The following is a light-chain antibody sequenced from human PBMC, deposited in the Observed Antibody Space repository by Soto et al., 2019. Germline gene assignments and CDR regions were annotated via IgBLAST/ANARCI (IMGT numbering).Light chain of an antibody. CDR3: CSYAASSSYV. J-gene: IGLJ1*01. CDR2: EGS. Sequence: QSALTQPASVSGSPGQSITISCTGTSSDVGSYNLVSWYHQPPGKAPKLMIYEGSNRPSGVSNRFSGSKSGNTASLTISGLPAEDEADYYCCSYAASSSYVFGAGTKLTVL. V-gene: IGLV2-23*01. CDR1: SSDVGSYNL.